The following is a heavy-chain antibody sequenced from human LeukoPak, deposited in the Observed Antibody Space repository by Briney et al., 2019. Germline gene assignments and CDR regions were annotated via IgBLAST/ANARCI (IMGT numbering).Heavy chain of an antibody. D-gene: IGHD4-17*01. Sequence: ASVKVSCKASGGTFSSYAISWVRQAPGQGLEWMGWISAYNGNTNYAQKLQGRVTRTTDTSTSTAYMELRSLRSDDTAVYYCARVEDDYGDSSYDYWGQGTLVTVSS. V-gene: IGHV1-18*01. CDR3: ARVEDDYGDSSYDY. CDR1: GGTFSSYA. CDR2: ISAYNGNT. J-gene: IGHJ4*02.